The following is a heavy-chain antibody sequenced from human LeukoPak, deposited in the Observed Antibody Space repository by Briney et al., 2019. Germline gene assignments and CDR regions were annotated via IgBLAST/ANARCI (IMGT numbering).Heavy chain of an antibody. CDR2: IYYSGST. V-gene: IGHV4-59*01. CDR3: ARGARFCSGGSCYYYYYYMDV. CDR1: GGSISSYY. Sequence: SETLSLTCTVSGGSISSYYWSRIRQPPGKGLEWIGYIYYSGSTNYNPSLKSRVTISVATSKHQFSLKLSSVTAADPAVYYCARGARFCSGGSCYYYYYYMDVWGKGTTVTVSS. D-gene: IGHD2-15*01. J-gene: IGHJ6*03.